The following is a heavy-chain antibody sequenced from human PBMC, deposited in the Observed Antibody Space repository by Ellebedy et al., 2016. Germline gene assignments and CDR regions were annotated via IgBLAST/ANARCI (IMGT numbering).Heavy chain of an antibody. J-gene: IGHJ4*02. CDR1: GFTFNDYA. V-gene: IGHV3-30*18. CDR3: SNGGDEHDF. CDR2: ISDDGSKK. Sequence: GESLKISXVGSGFTFNDYAMHWVRQAPGKGLEWVAVISDDGSKKFYAESLKGRFTISRDDSKRTVYLQMNSLRREDTAVYYCSNGGDEHDFWGQGTLV.